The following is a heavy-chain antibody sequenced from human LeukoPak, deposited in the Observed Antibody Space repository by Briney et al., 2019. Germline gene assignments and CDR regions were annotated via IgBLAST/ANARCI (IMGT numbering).Heavy chain of an antibody. D-gene: IGHD3-22*01. J-gene: IGHJ4*02. CDR2: ISSSSSYI. Sequence: GGSLRLSCAASGFTFSSYSMNWVRQAPGKGLEWVSSISSSSSYIYYADSVKGRFTISRDNAKNSLYLQMNSLRAEDTAVYYCARDLYRVVVVPHYFDYWGQGTLVTVSS. CDR3: ARDLYRVVVVPHYFDY. V-gene: IGHV3-21*01. CDR1: GFTFSSYS.